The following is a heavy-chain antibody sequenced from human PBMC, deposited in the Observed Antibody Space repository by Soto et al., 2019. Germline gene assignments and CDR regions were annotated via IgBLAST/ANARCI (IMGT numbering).Heavy chain of an antibody. Sequence: EVQLVQSGAEVKKPGESLRISCKGSGYSFPPYWISWVRQLPGKGLEWMGRIDPSDSQTNYSPSFQGHITISVDKSINTAYFHWNSLKASDTATYYCARLGFPSYWGQGTLVTVSS. CDR2: IDPSDSQT. D-gene: IGHD7-27*01. J-gene: IGHJ4*02. CDR1: GYSFPPYW. CDR3: ARLGFPSY. V-gene: IGHV5-10-1*03.